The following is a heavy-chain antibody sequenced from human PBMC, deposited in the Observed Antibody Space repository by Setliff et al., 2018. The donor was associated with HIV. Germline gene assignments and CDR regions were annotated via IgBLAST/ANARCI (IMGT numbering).Heavy chain of an antibody. J-gene: IGHJ2*01. V-gene: IGHV4-38-2*02. D-gene: IGHD2-8*02. Sequence: SETLSLTCSVSGYSLGSGYYWGWVRQPPGKGPEFIGSTYHTGTPYYNPSLKSRVAISVDTSNNQFFLSLTSVTAADTAVYYCARNPPRFHYISTDSSPVNSWYFDLWGRGTLVTVSS. CDR3: ARNPPRFHYISTDSSPVNSWYFDL. CDR1: GYSLGSGYY. CDR2: TYHTGTP.